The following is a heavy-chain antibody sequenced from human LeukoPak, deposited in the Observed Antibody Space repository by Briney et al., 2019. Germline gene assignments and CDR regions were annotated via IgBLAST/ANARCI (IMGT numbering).Heavy chain of an antibody. Sequence: ASVNVSCKVSGYTLTELSMHWVRQAPGKGLEWMGGFDPEEGETIYAQKFQGRVTMTEDTSTDTAYMELSSLRSEDTAVYYCATESHYYDSSGPTPSWFDPWGQGTLVTVSS. D-gene: IGHD3-22*01. CDR2: FDPEEGET. CDR3: ATESHYYDSSGPTPSWFDP. V-gene: IGHV1-24*01. CDR1: GYTLTELS. J-gene: IGHJ5*02.